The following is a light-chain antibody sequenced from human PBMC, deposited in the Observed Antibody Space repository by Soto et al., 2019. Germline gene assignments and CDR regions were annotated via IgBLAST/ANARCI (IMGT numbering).Light chain of an antibody. Sequence: QSALTQPASVSGSPGQSITISCTGTSTDVGGYKYVSWHQQHPGKAPKFMIYDVTSRPSGISNRFSGSKSGNTAFLIISGLQAEDEADYYCLSYTSSDTYVFGTGTKVTVL. CDR2: DVT. CDR1: STDVGGYKY. J-gene: IGLJ1*01. V-gene: IGLV2-14*01. CDR3: LSYTSSDTYV.